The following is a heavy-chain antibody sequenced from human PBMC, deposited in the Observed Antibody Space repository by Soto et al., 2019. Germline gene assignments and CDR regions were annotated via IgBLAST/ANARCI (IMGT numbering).Heavy chain of an antibody. CDR1: GFSISSYY. Sequence: SETLSLTCTVSGFSISSYYWSWIRQPPGKGLEWIGYIYYSGSTNYNPSLKSRVTISVDTSKNQFSLKLSSVTAADTAVYYCARSLRYFDWLPFDYWGQGTLVTVS. CDR2: IYYSGST. D-gene: IGHD3-9*01. CDR3: ARSLRYFDWLPFDY. V-gene: IGHV4-59*08. J-gene: IGHJ4*02.